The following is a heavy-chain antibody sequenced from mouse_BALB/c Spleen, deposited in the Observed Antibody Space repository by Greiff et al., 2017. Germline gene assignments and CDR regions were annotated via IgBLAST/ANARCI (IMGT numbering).Heavy chain of an antibody. CDR3: ARQEYGNYRYAMDY. J-gene: IGHJ4*01. CDR1: GFTFSSYT. V-gene: IGHV5-12-2*01. D-gene: IGHD2-1*01. Sequence: EVHLVESGGGLVQPGGSLKLSCAASGFTFSSYTMSWVRQTPEKRLEWVAYISNGGGSTYYPDTVKGRFTISRDNAKNTLYLQMSSLKSEDTAMYYCARQEYGNYRYAMDYWGQGTSVTVSS. CDR2: ISNGGGST.